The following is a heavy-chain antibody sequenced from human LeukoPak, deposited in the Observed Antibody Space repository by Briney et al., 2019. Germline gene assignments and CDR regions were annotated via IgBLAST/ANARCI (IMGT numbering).Heavy chain of an antibody. CDR2: IYPDGSQT. CDR1: ANTFSDYW. D-gene: IGHD1-14*01. J-gene: IGHJ3*02. CDR3: TRRDIITHNAFDI. V-gene: IGHV5-51*01. Sequence: GESLKISWQGPANTFSDYWIGWVRQMPGKGPEWMGVIYPDGSQTTYSPSCERQVTISADQSIKTASLQWNSLTRTQPAMYYRTRRDIITHNAFDIWRGGTMVIVS.